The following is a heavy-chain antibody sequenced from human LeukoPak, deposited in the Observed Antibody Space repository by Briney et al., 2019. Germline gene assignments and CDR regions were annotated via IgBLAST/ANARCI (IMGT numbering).Heavy chain of an antibody. D-gene: IGHD3-22*01. CDR3: ARDLPIGGYDSSGYIDY. CDR1: GFTFSSYA. J-gene: IGHJ4*02. CDR2: ISYDGSNK. Sequence: PGRSLRLSCAASGFTFSSYAMHWVRQAPGKGLEWVAVISYDGSNKYYADSVKGRFTISRDNSKNTLYLQMNSLRAEDTAVYHCARDLPIGGYDSSGYIDYWGQGTLVTVSS. V-gene: IGHV3-30-3*01.